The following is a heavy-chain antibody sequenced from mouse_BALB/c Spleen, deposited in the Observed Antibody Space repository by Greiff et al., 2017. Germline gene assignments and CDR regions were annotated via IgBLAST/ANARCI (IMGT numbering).Heavy chain of an antibody. V-gene: IGHV1-4*02. J-gene: IGHJ4*01. CDR1: GYTFTSYT. Sequence: QVQLQQSAAELARPGASVKMSCKASGYTFTSYTMHWVKQRPGQGLEWIGYINPSSGYTEYNQKFKDKTTLTADKSSSTAYMQLSSLTSEDSAVYYCARWGFGLGVDYWGQGTSVTVSS. CDR2: INPSSGYT. D-gene: IGHD3-3*01. CDR3: ARWGFGLGVDY.